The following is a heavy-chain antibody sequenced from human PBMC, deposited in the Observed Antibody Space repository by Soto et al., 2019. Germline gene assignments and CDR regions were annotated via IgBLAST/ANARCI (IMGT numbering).Heavy chain of an antibody. J-gene: IGHJ6*02. D-gene: IGHD2-2*01. CDR2: IIPIYGTA. CDR3: ARTQGTSTSLEIYYYYYYGIDV. Sequence: QVQLVQSGGDVKKPGSSVKVSCKASGGTFSSYAISWVRQAPGQGLEWMGGIIPIYGTANYAQTFQGRVTITADESTSTAYMERSRLRSEDTAVYYCARTQGTSTSLEIYYYYYYGIDVWGQGSKVNVSS. CDR1: GGTFSSYA. V-gene: IGHV1-69*01.